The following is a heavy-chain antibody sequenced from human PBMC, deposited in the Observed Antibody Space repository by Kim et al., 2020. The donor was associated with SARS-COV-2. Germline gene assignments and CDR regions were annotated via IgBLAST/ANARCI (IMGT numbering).Heavy chain of an antibody. CDR2: ISWNSGSI. CDR3: AKTYSSSWYDRNFGYYFDY. D-gene: IGHD6-13*01. CDR1: GFTFDDYA. J-gene: IGHJ4*02. Sequence: GGSLRLSCAASGFTFDDYAMHWVRQAPGKGLEWVSGISWNSGSIGYADSVKGRFTISRDNAKNSLYLQMNSLRAEDTALYYCAKTYSSSWYDRNFGYYFDYWGQGTLVTVSS. V-gene: IGHV3-9*01.